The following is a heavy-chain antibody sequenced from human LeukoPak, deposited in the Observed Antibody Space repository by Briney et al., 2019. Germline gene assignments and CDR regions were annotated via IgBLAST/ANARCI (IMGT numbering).Heavy chain of an antibody. J-gene: IGHJ3*02. CDR3: TRDDILLPPAANDAFDI. D-gene: IGHD2-2*01. CDR1: GFTFSDSS. Sequence: PGGSLRLSCAASGFTFSDSSIHWVRQASGKGLEWVARIRSKANSYATAYAASVKGRFTVSREDPQNTAYLQMNSLKTEDTAVYYCTRDDILLPPAANDAFDIWGQGTMVTVSS. CDR2: IRSKANSYAT. V-gene: IGHV3-73*01.